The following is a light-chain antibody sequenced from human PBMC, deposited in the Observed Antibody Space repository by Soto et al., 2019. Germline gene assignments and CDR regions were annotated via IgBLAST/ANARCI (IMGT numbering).Light chain of an antibody. J-gene: IGKJ1*01. CDR2: AAS. CDR3: QQSYTSPWT. Sequence: DIQMTQSPASLSASVGDRVTITCRASQSMDRYLNWYQQEPGRAPRLLIYAASSLQSGVPSRFSGSGFGTDFTLTISSLQPEDFATYYCQQSYTSPWTFGQGTRGAIK. V-gene: IGKV1-39*01. CDR1: QSMDRY.